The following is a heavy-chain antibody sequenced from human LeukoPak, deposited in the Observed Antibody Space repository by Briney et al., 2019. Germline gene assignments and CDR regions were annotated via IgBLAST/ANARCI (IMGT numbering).Heavy chain of an antibody. CDR1: GFTVSSNY. CDR2: ISSNGGST. J-gene: IGHJ4*02. CDR3: VKTSRGDYYDSSGYIDY. V-gene: IGHV3-64D*06. D-gene: IGHD3-22*01. Sequence: GGSLRLSCAASGFTVSSNYMSWVRQAPGKGLEYVSAISSNGGSTYCADSVKGRFTISRDNSKKTLYLQMSSLRAEDTAVYYCVKTSRGDYYDSSGYIDYWGQGTLVTVSS.